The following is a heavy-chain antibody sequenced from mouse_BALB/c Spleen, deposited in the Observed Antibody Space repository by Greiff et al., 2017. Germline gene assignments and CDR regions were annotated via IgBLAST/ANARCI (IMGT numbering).Heavy chain of an antibody. V-gene: IGHV1-87*01. CDR3: ARGVDGNYPMGY. CDR1: GYTFTSYW. CDR2: IYPGDGDT. Sequence: LVESGAELARPGASVKLSCKASGYTFTSYWMQWVKQRPGQGLEWIGAIYPGDGDTRYTQKFKGKATLTADKSSSTAYMQLSSLASEDSAVYYCARGVDGNYPMGYWGQGTTLTVSS. J-gene: IGHJ2*01. D-gene: IGHD2-1*01.